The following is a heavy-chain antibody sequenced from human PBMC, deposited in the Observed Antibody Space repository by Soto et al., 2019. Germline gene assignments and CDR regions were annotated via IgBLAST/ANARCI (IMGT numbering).Heavy chain of an antibody. J-gene: IGHJ4*02. V-gene: IGHV3-30*18. CDR1: GFTFSSYG. CDR2: ISYDGSNK. CDR3: AKDAVVVAANVFDY. D-gene: IGHD2-15*01. Sequence: GGSLRLSCAASGFTFSSYGMHWVRQAPGKGLEWVAVISYDGSNKYYADSVKGRFTISRDNSKNTLYLQMNSLRAEDTAVYYCAKDAVVVAANVFDYWGQGPLVTVSS.